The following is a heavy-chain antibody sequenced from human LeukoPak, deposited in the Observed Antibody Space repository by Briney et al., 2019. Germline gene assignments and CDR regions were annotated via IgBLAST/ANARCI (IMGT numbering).Heavy chain of an antibody. CDR2: IYTSGST. CDR3: ARDRDYYDSSGYYDHAAFDI. D-gene: IGHD3-22*01. CDR1: GGSISSYY. J-gene: IGHJ3*02. Sequence: SETLSLTCTVSGGSISSYYWSWIRQPAGKGLEWTGRIYTSGSTNYNPSLKSRVTMSVDTSKNQFSLKLSSVTAADTAVYYCARDRDYYDSSGYYDHAAFDIWGQGTMVTVSS. V-gene: IGHV4-4*07.